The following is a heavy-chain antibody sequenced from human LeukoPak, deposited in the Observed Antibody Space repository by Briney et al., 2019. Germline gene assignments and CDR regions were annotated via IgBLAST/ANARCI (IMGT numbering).Heavy chain of an antibody. V-gene: IGHV4-34*01. Sequence: SETLSLTCGVYNGSFSSYYWSWIRQPPGKGLEWIGEINHSGSTNYNPSLKSRLTISVDTSKNQFSLKLSSVTAADTAVYYCARGDRPREIPPLIRKKNAFDIWGQGTMVTVSS. CDR3: ARGDRPREIPPLIRKKNAFDI. CDR2: INHSGST. CDR1: NGSFSSYY. D-gene: IGHD2-8*01. J-gene: IGHJ3*02.